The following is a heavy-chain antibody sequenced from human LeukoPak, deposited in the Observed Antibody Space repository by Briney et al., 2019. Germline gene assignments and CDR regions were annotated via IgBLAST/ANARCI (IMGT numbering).Heavy chain of an antibody. CDR3: AKEGYSYPLNYFDS. CDR1: GFSFSNYA. Sequence: AGSLRLSCAAAGFSFSNYAMSWVRQAPGKGLEWVSSISGTGGTTYSADSVKGRFTISRDNSKNTVSLQMNSVRAEDTAVYYCAKEGYSYPLNYFDSWGQGNLVTVS. CDR2: ISGTGGTT. J-gene: IGHJ4*02. D-gene: IGHD5-12*01. V-gene: IGHV3-23*01.